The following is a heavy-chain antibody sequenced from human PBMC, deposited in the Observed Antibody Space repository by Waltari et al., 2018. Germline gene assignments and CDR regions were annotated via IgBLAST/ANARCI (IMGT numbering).Heavy chain of an antibody. D-gene: IGHD3-10*01. Sequence: QVQLQQWGAGLLKPSETLSLTCAVYGGSFSGYYWSWIRQPPGKGLEWVGEINHSGSTNYNPSLKSRVTISVDTSKNQFSRKLSSVTAADTAVYYCARDRYGSGSYRRYGMDVWGQGTTVTVSS. CDR1: GGSFSGYY. CDR3: ARDRYGSGSYRRYGMDV. CDR2: INHSGST. V-gene: IGHV4-34*01. J-gene: IGHJ6*02.